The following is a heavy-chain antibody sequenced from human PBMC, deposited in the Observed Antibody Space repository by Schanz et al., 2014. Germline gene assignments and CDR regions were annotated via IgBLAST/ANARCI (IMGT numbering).Heavy chain of an antibody. D-gene: IGHD1-26*01. CDR1: GYTFTNYY. CDR2: IYLSDGST. Sequence: QVQLVQSGAEVKKPGASVKLSCKASGYTFTNYYIHWVRQAPGQGLEWMGRIYLSDGSTRYAQKFQGRVTVTRDTSTTTVYMDLSSLTSDDSAVYYCARDRDQWDGNYLDYWGQGTLVTVSS. CDR3: ARDRDQWDGNYLDY. V-gene: IGHV1-46*01. J-gene: IGHJ4*02.